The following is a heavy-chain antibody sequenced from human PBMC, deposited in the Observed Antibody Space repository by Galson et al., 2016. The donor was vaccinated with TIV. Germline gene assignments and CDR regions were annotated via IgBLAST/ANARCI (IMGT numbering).Heavy chain of an antibody. CDR2: IKDTGVTT. CDR3: ARQMPATFFFDY. D-gene: IGHD2-2*01. CDR1: GYTFTSYH. Sequence: SVKVSCKASGYTFTSYHLHWVRQAPGQGLEWMGIIKDTGVTTTYPQRFKGRLTITRDTSTTTVYMELSSLRPEDTAVYYCARQMPATFFFDYWGQGTLATVSS. J-gene: IGHJ4*02. V-gene: IGHV1-46*01.